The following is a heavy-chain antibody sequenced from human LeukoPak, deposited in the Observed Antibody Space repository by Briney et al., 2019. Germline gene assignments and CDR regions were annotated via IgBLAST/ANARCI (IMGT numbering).Heavy chain of an antibody. CDR3: ARGYSGSEPYFDF. D-gene: IGHD4-11*01. CDR2: INPTGGSA. CDR1: GYTFTNYY. Sequence: ASVKVSCKASGYTFTNYYMHWVRQAPGQGLEWMGIINPTGGSASYTQKFQGRLTMTRDTSTSTVYMELRSLKSEDTAVDFCARGYSGSEPYFDFWGQGTLVTVSS. J-gene: IGHJ4*02. V-gene: IGHV1-46*01.